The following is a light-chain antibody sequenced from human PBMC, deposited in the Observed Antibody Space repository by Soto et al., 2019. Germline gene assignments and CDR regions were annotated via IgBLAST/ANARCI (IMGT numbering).Light chain of an antibody. CDR1: QSISRW. CDR2: EAS. J-gene: IGKJ5*01. CDR3: QQSNSYPIT. Sequence: PGTLSSSLLGRVTITCRASQSISRWLTWYQQKPGKAPQLLIYEASSLESGVPSRFSGSGSGTEFTLTIGGLQPDDFATYCCQQSNSYPITFGQGTRLEVK. V-gene: IGKV1-5*01.